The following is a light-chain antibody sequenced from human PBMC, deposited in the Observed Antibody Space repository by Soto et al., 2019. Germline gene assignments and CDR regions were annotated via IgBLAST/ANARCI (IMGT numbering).Light chain of an antibody. J-gene: IGLJ1*01. CDR2: DVS. CDR3: CSYTTSTTGV. CDR1: SSDVGGRDH. V-gene: IGLV2-14*01. Sequence: QAVVTQPTSVSGSPGQSITISCTGTSSDVGGRDHVSWYQQHPGKAPKLMIYDVSNRPSGVSNRFSGSKSGNTASLTISGLQAEDEADYYCCSYTTSTTGVFGTGTKLTVL.